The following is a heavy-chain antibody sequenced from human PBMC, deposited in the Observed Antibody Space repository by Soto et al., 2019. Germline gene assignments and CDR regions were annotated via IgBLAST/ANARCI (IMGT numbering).Heavy chain of an antibody. CDR3: ARDHIPGHYDFWSGRYYYYYYGMDV. J-gene: IGHJ6*02. Sequence: GASVKVSCKACGYTFTGYYMHWVRQAAGQGLAWMGWSNPNSGGTNYAQKLQGWVTMTRDTSISTAYMELSRLRSDDTAVYYCARDHIPGHYDFWSGRYYYYYYGMDVWGQGTTVTVSS. V-gene: IGHV1-2*04. CDR2: SNPNSGGT. CDR1: GYTFTGYY. D-gene: IGHD3-3*01.